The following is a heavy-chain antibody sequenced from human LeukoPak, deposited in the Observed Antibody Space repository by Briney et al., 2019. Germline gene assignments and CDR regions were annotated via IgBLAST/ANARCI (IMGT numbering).Heavy chain of an antibody. CDR2: ISSSSNYI. V-gene: IGHV3-21*04. CDR1: ALTFSSYT. CDR3: AAYRGAHHKTFDY. Sequence: GGSLRLTCAASALTFSSYTMHWVRQAPEKGLEWVSSISSSSNYIYYADSMKGRFTISRDNAKNSLDLQMNSLRVEDTAVYYCAAYRGAHHKTFDYWGRGTLVTVSS. D-gene: IGHD1-26*01. J-gene: IGHJ4*02.